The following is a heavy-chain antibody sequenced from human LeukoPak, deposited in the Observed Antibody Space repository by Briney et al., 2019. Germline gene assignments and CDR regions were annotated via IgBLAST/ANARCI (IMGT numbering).Heavy chain of an antibody. D-gene: IGHD2-2*01. Sequence: ASLKVSCKASGYTFTSYGISWVRQAPGQGLEWMGWISAYNGNTNYAQKLQGRVTMTTDTSTSTAYMELRSLRSDDTAVYYCARLGYCSSNSCYGVDYWGQGTLVTVSS. CDR2: ISAYNGNT. CDR1: GYTFTSYG. CDR3: ARLGYCSSNSCYGVDY. V-gene: IGHV1-18*01. J-gene: IGHJ4*02.